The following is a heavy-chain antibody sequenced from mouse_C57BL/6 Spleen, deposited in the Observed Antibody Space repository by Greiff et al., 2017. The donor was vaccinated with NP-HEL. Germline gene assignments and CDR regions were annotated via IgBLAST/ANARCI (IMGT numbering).Heavy chain of an antibody. D-gene: IGHD5-1*01. CDR2: LDPANGNT. CDR1: GFNIKNTY. J-gene: IGHJ4*01. Sequence: QLQQSAAELALPFSSFTFSFTSSGFNIKNTYMHWVKQRPEQGLEWIGRLDPANGNTKYAPKFQGKATITADTSSTTAYLQLSSLTSEDTAIYYCARSEYQLRGYAMDYWGQGTSVTVSS. V-gene: IGHV14-3*01. CDR3: ARSEYQLRGYAMDY.